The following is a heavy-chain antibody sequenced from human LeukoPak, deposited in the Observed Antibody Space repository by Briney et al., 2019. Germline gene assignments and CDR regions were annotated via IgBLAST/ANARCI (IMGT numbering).Heavy chain of an antibody. D-gene: IGHD2-15*01. J-gene: IGHJ6*02. CDR3: GGGYCSGGSCCSPLYGMDV. CDR1: GGSISSYY. CDR2: IYYSGST. Sequence: PSEPLSLTCSVSGGSISSYYWSWIRQPPGKGLEWMGYIYYSGSTEYNPSLKSRVTISVDTSKNHFSMKPSSVTAADTAVYYCGGGYCSGGSCCSPLYGMDVWGQGTTVTVSS. V-gene: IGHV4-59*08.